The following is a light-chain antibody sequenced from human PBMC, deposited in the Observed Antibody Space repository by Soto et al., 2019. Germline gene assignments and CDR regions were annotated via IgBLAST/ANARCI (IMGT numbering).Light chain of an antibody. CDR2: GAS. V-gene: IGKV3-20*01. Sequence: EIVLTQSPGTLSLSPGERATLSCRASQSATSDDLAWYQQTPGQAPRLLIFGASNRATGIPDRFSGSGSGTDFTLTITRLEPDDFVVYYCQHYGSSPGTFGQGTRLDMK. CDR1: QSATSDD. CDR3: QHYGSSPGT. J-gene: IGKJ5*01.